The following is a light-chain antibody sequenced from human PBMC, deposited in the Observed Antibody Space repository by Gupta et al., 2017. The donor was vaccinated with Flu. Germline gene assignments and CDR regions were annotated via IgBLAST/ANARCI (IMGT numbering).Light chain of an antibody. J-gene: IGKJ2*01. Sequence: EIVLTPSPAHLSLSSGERATLSCRASQSVSSYLAWYQQKPGQAPRLLIHDASNSAIGIPARYSGSGSGTDITLTISSLDPEDLAIYCCQQRSDKHPRYTFGQGTKLEIK. CDR2: DAS. CDR3: QQRSDKHPRYT. CDR1: QSVSSY. V-gene: IGKV3-11*01.